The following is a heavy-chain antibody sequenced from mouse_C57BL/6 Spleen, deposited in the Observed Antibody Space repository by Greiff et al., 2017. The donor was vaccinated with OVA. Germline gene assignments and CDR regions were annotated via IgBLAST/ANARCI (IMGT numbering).Heavy chain of an antibody. V-gene: IGHV3-6*01. D-gene: IGHD1-1*01. CDR1: GYSITSGYY. CDR3: ARGGSYFDY. CDR2: ISYDGSN. J-gene: IGHJ2*01. Sequence: EVQRVESGPGLVKPSQSLSLTCSVTGYSITSGYYWNWIRQFPGNKLEWMGYISYDGSNNYNPSLKNRISITRDTSKNQFFLKLNSVTTEDTATYYCARGGSYFDYWGQGTTLTVSS.